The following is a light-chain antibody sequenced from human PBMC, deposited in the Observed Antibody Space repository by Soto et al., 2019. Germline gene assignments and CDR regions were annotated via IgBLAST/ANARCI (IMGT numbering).Light chain of an antibody. CDR1: QSVSSN. Sequence: DIVMTQSPATLSLSPGERAALSCRASQSVSSNLAWYQQKPGQAPRLLIYGASTRATGIPARFSGSGSGTEFTLTISSLQSEDFAVYYCQQYSSWPFTFGPGTKVDIK. V-gene: IGKV3-15*01. J-gene: IGKJ3*01. CDR2: GAS. CDR3: QQYSSWPFT.